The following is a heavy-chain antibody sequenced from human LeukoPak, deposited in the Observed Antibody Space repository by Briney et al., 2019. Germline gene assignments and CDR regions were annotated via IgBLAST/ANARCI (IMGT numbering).Heavy chain of an antibody. CDR1: GFTFSSYA. Sequence: PGGSLRLSCAASGFTFSSYARSWVRQAPGKGLEWVSAISGSGGSTYYADSVKGRFTISRDNSKNTLYLQMNSLRAEDTAVYYCARWLLLSRYFDYWGQGTLVTVSS. D-gene: IGHD3-22*01. CDR3: ARWLLLSRYFDY. J-gene: IGHJ4*02. CDR2: ISGSGGST. V-gene: IGHV3-23*01.